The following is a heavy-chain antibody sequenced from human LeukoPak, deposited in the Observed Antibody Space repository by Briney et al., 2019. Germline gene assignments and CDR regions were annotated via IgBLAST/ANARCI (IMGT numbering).Heavy chain of an antibody. D-gene: IGHD1-26*01. Sequence: SVKVSCKASGGTFSSYAISWVRQAPGQGLEWMGGIIPIFGTANYAQKFQGRVTITTDESTSTAYMELSSLRSEDTAVYYCARVLGGIVGATGLDYWGRGTLVTVSS. CDR3: ARVLGGIVGATGLDY. J-gene: IGHJ4*02. CDR1: GGTFSSYA. V-gene: IGHV1-69*05. CDR2: IIPIFGTA.